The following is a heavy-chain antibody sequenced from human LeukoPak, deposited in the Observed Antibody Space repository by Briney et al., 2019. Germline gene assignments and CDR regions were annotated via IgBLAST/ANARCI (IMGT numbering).Heavy chain of an antibody. Sequence: SETLSLTCAVYGGSFSGYYWSWIRQPPGKGLEWMGEINHSGSTNYNPSLKSRVTISVDTSKNQFSLKLSSVTAADTAVYYCARGHNNWNYYYGMDVWGQGTTVTVSS. D-gene: IGHD1-20*01. CDR3: ARGHNNWNYYYGMDV. CDR2: INHSGST. V-gene: IGHV4-34*01. CDR1: GGSFSGYY. J-gene: IGHJ6*02.